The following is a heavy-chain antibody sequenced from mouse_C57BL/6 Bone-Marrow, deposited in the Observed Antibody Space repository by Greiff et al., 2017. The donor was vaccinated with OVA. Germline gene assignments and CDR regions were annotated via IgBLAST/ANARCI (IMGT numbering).Heavy chain of an antibody. Sequence: VQLQQSGPELVKPGASVKISCKASGYAFSSSWMNWVKQRPGKGLEWIGRIYPGDGDTNYTGKFKGKATLTADKSSSTAYMQLSSLTSEDSAVYFCARSSYYYGSSYDCDYWGQGTTLTVSS. D-gene: IGHD1-1*01. J-gene: IGHJ2*01. CDR2: IYPGDGDT. V-gene: IGHV1-82*01. CDR1: GYAFSSSW. CDR3: ARSSYYYGSSYDCDY.